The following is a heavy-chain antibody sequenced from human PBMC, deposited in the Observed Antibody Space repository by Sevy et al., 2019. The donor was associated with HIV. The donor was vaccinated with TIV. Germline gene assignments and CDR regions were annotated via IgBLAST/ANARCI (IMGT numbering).Heavy chain of an antibody. V-gene: IGHV3-48*02. J-gene: IGHJ4*02. CDR2: ISSSSSTI. Sequence: GGSLRLSCAASGFTFSSYSMNWVRQAPGKGLEWVSYISSSSSTIYYADSVKGRFTISRDNAKNSLYLQMNSLRDEDTAMYYCARDRFRYCTNGVCYPNKRDYWGQGTLVTVSS. D-gene: IGHD2-8*01. CDR3: ARDRFRYCTNGVCYPNKRDY. CDR1: GFTFSSYS.